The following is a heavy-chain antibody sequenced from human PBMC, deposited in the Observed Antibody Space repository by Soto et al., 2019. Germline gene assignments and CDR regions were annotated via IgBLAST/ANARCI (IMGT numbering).Heavy chain of an antibody. J-gene: IGHJ4*02. CDR3: ASSYVVYSSSWTYYFDY. Sequence: ASVKVSCKASGYTFTSYGISWVRQAPGQRLEWMGWISAYNGNTNYAQKLQGRVTMTTDTSTSTAYMELSSLRSEDTAVYYCASSYVVYSSSWTYYFDYWGQGTLVTVSS. CDR1: GYTFTSYG. CDR2: ISAYNGNT. V-gene: IGHV1-18*01. D-gene: IGHD6-13*01.